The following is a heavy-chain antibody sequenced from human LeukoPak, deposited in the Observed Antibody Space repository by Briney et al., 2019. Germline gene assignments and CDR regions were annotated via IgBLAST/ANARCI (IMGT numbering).Heavy chain of an antibody. CDR2: ISGSGYST. CDR1: GFTFNNYA. J-gene: IGHJ4*02. D-gene: IGHD4/OR15-4a*01. V-gene: IGHV3-23*01. CDR3: ARRAGAYSHPYDY. Sequence: GGSLRLSCVASGFTFNNYAMTWVRQAPGKGLEWVSAISGSGYSTHYSDSVKGRFTISRDNSKDTLYLQMNSLRAEDTAVYYCARRAGAYSHPYDYWGQGTLVTVSS.